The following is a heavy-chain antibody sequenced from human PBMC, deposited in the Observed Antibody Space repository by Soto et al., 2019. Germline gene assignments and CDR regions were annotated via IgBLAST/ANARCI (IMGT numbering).Heavy chain of an antibody. Sequence: PGGSLRLSCAASGFTFSSYAMHWVRQAPGKGLEWVAVISYDGSNKYYADSVKGRFTISRDNSKNTLYLQMNSLRAEDTAVYYCARDRLYNWNYAHGMDVWGQGTTVTVSS. V-gene: IGHV3-30-3*01. CDR2: ISYDGSNK. J-gene: IGHJ6*02. CDR1: GFTFSSYA. CDR3: ARDRLYNWNYAHGMDV. D-gene: IGHD1-7*01.